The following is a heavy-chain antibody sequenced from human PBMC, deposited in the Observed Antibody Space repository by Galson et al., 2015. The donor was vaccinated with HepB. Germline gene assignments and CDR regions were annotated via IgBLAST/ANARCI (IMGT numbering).Heavy chain of an antibody. D-gene: IGHD5-18*01. J-gene: IGHJ4*02. Sequence: SLRLSCAASGFTFSSYAMHWVRQAPGKGLEWVSSINWNSGSIGYADSLKGRFTISRDNAKNSLYLQMNSLRGEDTALYYCAKDHGYSHGSGFDYWGQGTLATVSS. V-gene: IGHV3-9*01. CDR3: AKDHGYSHGSGFDY. CDR1: GFTFSSYA. CDR2: INWNSGSI.